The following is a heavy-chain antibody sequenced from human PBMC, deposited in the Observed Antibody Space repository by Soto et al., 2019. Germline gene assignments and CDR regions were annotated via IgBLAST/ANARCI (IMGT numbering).Heavy chain of an antibody. V-gene: IGHV4-34*01. Sequence: SETLSLTCAVYGGSFSGYYWSWIRQPPGKGLEWIGEINHSGSTNYNPSLKSRVTISVDTSKNQFALKLSTVTAADTVVYYCARMGLRFLDWPGGFRDNQYYANPRYRYFQHWGQGTLVTVSS. D-gene: IGHD3-3*01. CDR3: ARMGLRFLDWPGGFRDNQYYANPRYRYFQH. CDR1: GGSFSGYY. CDR2: INHSGST. J-gene: IGHJ1*01.